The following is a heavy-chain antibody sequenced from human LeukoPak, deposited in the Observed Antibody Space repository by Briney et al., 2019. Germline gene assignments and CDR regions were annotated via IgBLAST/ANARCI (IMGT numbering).Heavy chain of an antibody. Sequence: SQTLSLTCTVSGGSISSGSNYWSWIRQPAGKGLEWIGRIYTSGSTNYNPSLKSRVTISVDTSKNQFSLKLNSVTAADTAVYYCAREALIEGFYYYMDVWGKGTTVTVSS. CDR3: AREALIEGFYYYMDV. J-gene: IGHJ6*03. CDR2: IYTSGST. D-gene: IGHD3-22*01. V-gene: IGHV4-61*02. CDR1: GGSISSGSNY.